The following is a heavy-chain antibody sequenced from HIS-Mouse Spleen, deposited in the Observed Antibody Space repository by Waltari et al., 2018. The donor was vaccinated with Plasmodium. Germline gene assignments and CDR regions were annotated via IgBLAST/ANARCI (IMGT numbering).Heavy chain of an antibody. CDR2: INHSGST. J-gene: IGHJ2*01. D-gene: IGHD3-10*01. V-gene: IGHV4-34*01. Sequence: QVQLQQWGAGLLKPSEPLSLTCAVYGGSFSGYYWSWIRQPPGKGLEWIGEINHSGSTNYNPSLKSRVTISVDTSKNQFSLKLSSVTAADTAVYYCARGRVLGTSSGYFDLWGRGTLVTVSS. CDR1: GGSFSGYY. CDR3: ARGRVLGTSSGYFDL.